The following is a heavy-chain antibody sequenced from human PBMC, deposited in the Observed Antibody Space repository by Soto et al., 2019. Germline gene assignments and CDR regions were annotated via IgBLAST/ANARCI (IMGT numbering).Heavy chain of an antibody. CDR3: AGQTFTIAAASYGRSNWFDP. D-gene: IGHD6-25*01. J-gene: IGHJ5*02. V-gene: IGHV4-39*01. CDR2: IYFTGNT. CDR1: GGSITRSSHF. Sequence: SETLSLTCSASGGSITRSSHFWGWVRQPPGKGLEWIGTIYFTGNTYYTPSLKSRLTMSIDTSKNEFSLRLNSVTAADTAVYYCAGQTFTIAAASYGRSNWFDPWGPGTLVTVSS.